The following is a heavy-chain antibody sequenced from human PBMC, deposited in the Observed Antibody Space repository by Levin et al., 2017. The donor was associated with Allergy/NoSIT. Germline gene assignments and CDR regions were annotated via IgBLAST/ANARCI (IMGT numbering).Heavy chain of an antibody. CDR3: ARIIDGLARAIDY. V-gene: IGHV3-11*03. CDR1: GFIFSDYY. CDR2: ISSSSTSYT. Sequence: SCAASGFIFSDYYMSWIRQAPGKGLEWVSYISSSSTSYTNYADSVKGRFTISRDNAKNSLYLQMNSLRAEDTAVYYCARIIDGLARAIDYWGQGTLVTVSS. J-gene: IGHJ4*02. D-gene: IGHD2/OR15-2a*01.